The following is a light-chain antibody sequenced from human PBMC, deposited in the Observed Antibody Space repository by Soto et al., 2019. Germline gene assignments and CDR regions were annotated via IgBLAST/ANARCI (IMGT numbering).Light chain of an antibody. CDR1: SSDVGDYNY. V-gene: IGLV2-8*01. CDR3: SSYAGSNNFVV. J-gene: IGLJ2*01. Sequence: QSVLTQPPSASGSPGQSVTISCTGTSSDVGDYNYVSWYQQHPGKAPKLMIYEVSKRPSGVPDRFSGSKSGNTASLTVSGLQAEDEAAYYCSSYAGSNNFVVFGGGTKVTVL. CDR2: EVS.